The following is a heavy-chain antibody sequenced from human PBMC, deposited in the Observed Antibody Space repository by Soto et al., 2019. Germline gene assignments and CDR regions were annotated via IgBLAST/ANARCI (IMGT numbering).Heavy chain of an antibody. CDR1: GYRFTSYW. CDR2: IFPSDSDT. Sequence: PGESLKISCRTSGYRFTSYWIAWVRQMPGKGLEWMGIIFPSDSDTRYSPPFQGQLPISADRSTSTVCLQWATLKASDTAVYFCARKDKSGYFNWFDPWGQGTLVTVSS. D-gene: IGHD3-22*01. CDR3: ARKDKSGYFNWFDP. V-gene: IGHV5-51*01. J-gene: IGHJ5*02.